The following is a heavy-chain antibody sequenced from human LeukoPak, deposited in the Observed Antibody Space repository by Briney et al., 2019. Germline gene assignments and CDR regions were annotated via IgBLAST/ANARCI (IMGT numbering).Heavy chain of an antibody. CDR1: GFTFSSYD. CDR2: ISYDGSKK. J-gene: IGHJ4*02. D-gene: IGHD1-26*01. CDR3: AKEEWELLSY. V-gene: IGHV3-30*04. Sequence: GGSLRLSCAASGFTFSSYDMHWVRQAPGKGLEWVAIISYDGSKKYYADSVKGRFTISRDNSKNTLYLQMSSLRAEDTAVYYCAKEEWELLSYWGQGTLVTVSS.